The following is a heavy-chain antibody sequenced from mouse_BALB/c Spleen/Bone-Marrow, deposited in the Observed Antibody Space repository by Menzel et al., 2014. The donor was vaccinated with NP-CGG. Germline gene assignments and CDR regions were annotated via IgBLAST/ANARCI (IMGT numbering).Heavy chain of an antibody. Sequence: EVKLQESGAELVEPGASVKLSCTASGFNIKDTYMHWVKQRPEQGLEWIGRIYPANGDTKYDPKFQGKATITADTSSNTAYLQLSSLTSEDTAVYYCARYGNGLMDYWGQGTSATVSS. CDR3: ARYGNGLMDY. J-gene: IGHJ4*01. D-gene: IGHD2-1*01. CDR2: IYPANGDT. V-gene: IGHV14-3*02. CDR1: GFNIKDTY.